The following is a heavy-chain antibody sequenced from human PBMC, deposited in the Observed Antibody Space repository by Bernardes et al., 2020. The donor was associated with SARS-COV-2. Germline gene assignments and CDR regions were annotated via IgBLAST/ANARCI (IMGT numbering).Heavy chain of an antibody. D-gene: IGHD3-10*01. CDR2: IYYSGST. J-gene: IGHJ5*02. V-gene: IGHV4-31*03. CDR1: GDSIRSGGYY. Sequence: SETLSLTCTVSGDSIRSGGYYWSWIRQHPGKGLEWIGYIYYSGSTHYNPSLKSRLTMTVDTSKNQFSLKLSSVTAADTAIYYCARGTWIELWLGGTWFDPWGQGTLVTVSS. CDR3: ARGTWIELWLGGTWFDP.